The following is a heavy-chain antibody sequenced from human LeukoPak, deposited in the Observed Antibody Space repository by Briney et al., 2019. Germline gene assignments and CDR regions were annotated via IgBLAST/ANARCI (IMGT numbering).Heavy chain of an antibody. CDR3: ANSGYYTNYYFDY. V-gene: IGHV3-30*02. CDR2: IRYDGSNK. Sequence: PGGSLRLSCAASGFTFSSYGMHWVRQAPGKGLEWVAFIRYDGSNKYYADSVKGRFTISRDNSKNTLYLQMNSLRAEDTAVYYCANSGYYTNYYFDYWGQGTLVTVSS. D-gene: IGHD3-3*01. CDR1: GFTFSSYG. J-gene: IGHJ4*02.